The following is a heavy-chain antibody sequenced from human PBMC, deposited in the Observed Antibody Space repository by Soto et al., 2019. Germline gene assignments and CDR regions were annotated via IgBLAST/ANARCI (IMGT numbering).Heavy chain of an antibody. CDR3: ARGGYFRQRSGYYVAGPRD. CDR1: GCSINSGDYY. D-gene: IGHD3-22*01. Sequence: PSETLSLTCTVSGCSINSGDYYWGWIRQPPGKGLEWIGYIYYSGSTYYNPSLKSRVTISVDTSKNQFSLKLSSVTAADTAVYYCARGGYFRQRSGYYVAGPRDWGQGTLVTVSS. V-gene: IGHV4-30-4*01. J-gene: IGHJ4*02. CDR2: IYYSGST.